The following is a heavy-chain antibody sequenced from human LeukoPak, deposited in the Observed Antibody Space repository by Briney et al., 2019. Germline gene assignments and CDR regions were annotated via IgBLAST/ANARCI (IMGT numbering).Heavy chain of an antibody. V-gene: IGHV3-33*01. CDR3: ARDHGSSSWHYDY. CDR1: GFTFSSYG. CDR2: IWYDGSNK. J-gene: IGHJ4*02. Sequence: QPGGSLRLSCAASGFTFSSYGMHWVRQAPGKGLEWVAVIWYDGSNKYYADSVKGRFTIPRDNSKNTLYLQMNSQRAEDTAVYYCARDHGSSSWHYDYWGQGTLVTVSS. D-gene: IGHD6-13*01.